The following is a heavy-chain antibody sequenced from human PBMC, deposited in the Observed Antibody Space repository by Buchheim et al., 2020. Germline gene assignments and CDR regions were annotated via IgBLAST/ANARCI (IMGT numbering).Heavy chain of an antibody. Sequence: EVHLVESGGDLVQPGRSLRLSCVGSGFKFNDYAMHWVRQAPGKGLEWVSGISWDSGSLGYADSVKGRFTISRDNAKNALYLQMNSLRAEDTAVYYCARGIGRIPTSNDYWGQGTL. J-gene: IGHJ4*02. CDR2: ISWDSGSL. CDR3: ARGIGRIPTSNDY. V-gene: IGHV3-9*01. CDR1: GFKFNDYA. D-gene: IGHD2/OR15-2a*01.